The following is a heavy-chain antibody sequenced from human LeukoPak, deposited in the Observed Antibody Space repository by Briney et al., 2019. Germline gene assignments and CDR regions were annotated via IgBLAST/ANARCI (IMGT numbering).Heavy chain of an antibody. Sequence: GGSLRLSCAASRFAFRDYAMSWVRQAPGKGLEWVSVISGSGATTHYTDSVKGRFTISRDNYKNTVSLQMNSLRAEDTAVYYCATDYYDRSGDYTVDHWGQGTQVTVSS. CDR2: ISGSGATT. V-gene: IGHV3-23*01. D-gene: IGHD3-22*01. CDR1: RFAFRDYA. J-gene: IGHJ4*02. CDR3: ATDYYDRSGDYTVDH.